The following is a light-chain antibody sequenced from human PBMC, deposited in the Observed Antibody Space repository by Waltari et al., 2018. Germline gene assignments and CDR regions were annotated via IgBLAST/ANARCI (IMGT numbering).Light chain of an antibody. V-gene: IGKV1-39*01. Sequence: DIQMTQSPSSLSASVGDRVTITCRASQTINNYLNWYQQKPGEAPKLLFYAASTFQGGVPSRFSASGSGTDYTLTISSLQPEDFATYDCQQSYIAPRSFGQGTKVEIK. CDR3: QQSYIAPRS. CDR2: AAS. J-gene: IGKJ1*01. CDR1: QTINNY.